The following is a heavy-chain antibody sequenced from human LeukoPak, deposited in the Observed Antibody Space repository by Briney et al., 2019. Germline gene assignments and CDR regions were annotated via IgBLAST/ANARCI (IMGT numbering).Heavy chain of an antibody. CDR2: IYYSGST. D-gene: IGHD3-3*01. Sequence: SETLSLTCTVSGGSINNYYWSWIRQPPGKGLEWIGYIYYSGSTYYNPSLKSRVTISVDTSKNQFSLKVTSVTAADTAVYYCASNLFLEWLLSPGGDDYWGQGILVTVSS. CDR3: ASNLFLEWLLSPGGDDY. V-gene: IGHV4-59*08. J-gene: IGHJ4*02. CDR1: GGSINNYY.